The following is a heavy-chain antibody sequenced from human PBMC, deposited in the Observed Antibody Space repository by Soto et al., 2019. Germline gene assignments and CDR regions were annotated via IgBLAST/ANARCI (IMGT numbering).Heavy chain of an antibody. CDR2: IGTAGDT. D-gene: IGHD5-12*01. CDR3: ARGIPHGVATIRGVYYYYYMDV. J-gene: IGHJ6*03. CDR1: GFTFSSYD. V-gene: IGHV3-13*01. Sequence: GGSLRLSCAASGFTFSSYDMHWVRQATGKGLEWVSAIGTAGDTYYPGSVKGRFTISRENAKNSLYLQMNSLRAGDTAVYYCARGIPHGVATIRGVYYYYYMDVWGKGTTVTVSS.